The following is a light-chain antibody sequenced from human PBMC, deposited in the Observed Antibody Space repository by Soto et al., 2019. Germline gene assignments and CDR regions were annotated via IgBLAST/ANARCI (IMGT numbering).Light chain of an antibody. CDR2: EVN. J-gene: IGLJ1*01. Sequence: QSALTQPPSASGSPGQSVAISCTGTTSDIGGYDYVSWYQQHPGKAPKLMIYEVNKRPSGVPDRFSGSKSGNTASLTVSGLQSADEADYLCRSHGGNSPYVFGTGTKLTVL. V-gene: IGLV2-8*01. CDR1: TSDIGGYDY. CDR3: RSHGGNSPYV.